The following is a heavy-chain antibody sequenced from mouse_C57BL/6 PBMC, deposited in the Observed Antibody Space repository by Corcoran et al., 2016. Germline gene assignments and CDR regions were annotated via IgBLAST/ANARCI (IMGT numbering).Heavy chain of an antibody. CDR2: ISYDGSN. CDR3: ARVSTMVTYYVDY. D-gene: IGHD2-2*01. Sequence: DVQLQESGPGLVKPSQSLSLTCSVTGYSITSGYYWNWIRQFPGNKLEWMGYISYDGSNNYNPSLKNRISITRGTSKNQFFLKLNSVTTEDTATYYCARVSTMVTYYVDYWGQGTTLTVSS. V-gene: IGHV3-6*01. J-gene: IGHJ2*01. CDR1: GYSITSGYY.